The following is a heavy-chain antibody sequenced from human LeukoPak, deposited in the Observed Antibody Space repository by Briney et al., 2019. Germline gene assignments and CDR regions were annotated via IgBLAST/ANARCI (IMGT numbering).Heavy chain of an antibody. CDR1: GYTFTSYG. CDR3: ARWAYCGGDCYLIDY. Sequence: ASVKVSCKASGYTFTSYGISWVRQAPGQGLEWMGWISAYNGNTNYAQNLQGGVTMTTDTSTNTAYLELRSLRSDDPAVYYCARWAYCGGDCYLIDYWGQGTLVTVSS. V-gene: IGHV1-18*01. CDR2: ISAYNGNT. D-gene: IGHD2-21*02. J-gene: IGHJ4*02.